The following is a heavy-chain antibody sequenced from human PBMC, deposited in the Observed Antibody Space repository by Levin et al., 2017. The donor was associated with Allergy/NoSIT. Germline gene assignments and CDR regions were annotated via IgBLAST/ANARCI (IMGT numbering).Heavy chain of an antibody. CDR1: GFTFSPYS. J-gene: IGHJ5*02. CDR3: ACEPERGKWFDP. D-gene: IGHD3-16*01. V-gene: IGHV3-21*01. CDR2: ISSTGSYI. Sequence: GESLKISCVASGFTFSPYSMNWVRQAPGKGLEWVSSISSTGSYIYYRDSVRGRFTISRDNAKNSLFLEMNSLRDEDTAVYYCACEPERGKWFDPWGQGTLVTVSS.